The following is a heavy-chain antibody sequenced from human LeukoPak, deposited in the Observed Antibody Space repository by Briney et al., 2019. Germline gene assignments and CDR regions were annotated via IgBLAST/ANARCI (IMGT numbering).Heavy chain of an antibody. V-gene: IGHV3-9*01. CDR3: AKDITYYYGSGGWFDP. CDR1: GXTXDDYA. J-gene: IGHJ5*02. Sequence: LRXSCXASGXTXDDYAMHWVRQAPGKGGEGVAGISWNSGSIGYAVSVNGPFTISRDNAKNSLYLQMNSLRAEDTALYYCAKDITYYYGSGGWFDPWGQGTLVTVSS. CDR2: ISWNSGSI. D-gene: IGHD3-10*01.